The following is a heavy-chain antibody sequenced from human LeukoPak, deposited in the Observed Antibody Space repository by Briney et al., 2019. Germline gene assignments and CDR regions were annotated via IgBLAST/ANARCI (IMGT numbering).Heavy chain of an antibody. CDR1: GFIVSTNY. J-gene: IGHJ4*02. D-gene: IGHD2-2*01. Sequence: PGGSLRLSCATSGFIVSTNYMSWVRQAPGKGLEWVANMKHDGSVQFYVDSVKGRFTASRDNAKNSLYLQMNSLRAEDTAIYYCASQTSAEGFDYWGQGTLVTVSS. V-gene: IGHV3-7*05. CDR3: ASQTSAEGFDY. CDR2: MKHDGSVQ.